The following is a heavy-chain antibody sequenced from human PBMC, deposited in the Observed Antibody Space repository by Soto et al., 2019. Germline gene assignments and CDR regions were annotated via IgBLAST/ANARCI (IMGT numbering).Heavy chain of an antibody. J-gene: IGHJ4*02. Sequence: QVQLVESGGGVVQPGRSLRLSCAASGFTFSSYGMHWVRQAPGKGLEWVAVIWYDGSNKYYADSVKGRFTISRDNSKNTLYLQMNSLRAEDTAVYYCARDEGAYDIVDYWGQGTLVTVSS. D-gene: IGHD3-22*01. CDR3: ARDEGAYDIVDY. CDR2: IWYDGSNK. CDR1: GFTFSSYG. V-gene: IGHV3-33*01.